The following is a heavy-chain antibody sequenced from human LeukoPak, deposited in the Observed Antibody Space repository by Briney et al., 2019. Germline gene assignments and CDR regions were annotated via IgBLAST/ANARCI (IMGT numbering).Heavy chain of an antibody. V-gene: IGHV4-59*08. Sequence: SETLSLTCPVFGGSISSYYWSWIRQPPGKGLEWIGYIYYSGSTNYNPSLKSRVTISVDTSKNQFSLKLSSVTAADTAVYYCARSVRGTGFLDYWGQGTLVTVSS. CDR3: ARSVRGTGFLDY. CDR1: GGSISSYY. J-gene: IGHJ4*02. CDR2: IYYSGST. D-gene: IGHD1-1*01.